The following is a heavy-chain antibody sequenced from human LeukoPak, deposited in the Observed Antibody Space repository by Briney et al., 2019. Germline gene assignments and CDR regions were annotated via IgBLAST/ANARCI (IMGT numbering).Heavy chain of an antibody. V-gene: IGHV4-59*01. CDR2: IYYSGST. D-gene: IGHD5-12*01. CDR1: GGSISSYY. CDR3: ARGATIPNRFDY. Sequence: SETLSLTCTVSGGSISSYYWSWIRQPPGKGLEWIGYIYYSGSTNYNPSLKSRVTISVDTSKNQFSLKLSTVTAADTAVYYCARGATIPNRFDYWGQGTLVTVSS. J-gene: IGHJ4*02.